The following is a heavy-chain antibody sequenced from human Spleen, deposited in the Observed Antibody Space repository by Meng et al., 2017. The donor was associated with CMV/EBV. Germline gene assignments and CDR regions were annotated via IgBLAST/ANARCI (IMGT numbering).Heavy chain of an antibody. CDR1: GFTFGDYT. D-gene: IGHD3-22*01. CDR3: TRAPYYYDSSGYPMGYYYYGMDV. V-gene: IGHV3-49*04. J-gene: IGHJ6*02. CDR2: ITSEDYGGTT. Sequence: GESLKISCTASGFTFGDYTMSWVRQAPGKGLEWVGFITSEDYGGTTEYAASVKGRFTISRDDSKSIAYLQMNSLKTEDTAVYYCTRAPYYYDSSGYPMGYYYYGMDVWGQGTKVTVSS.